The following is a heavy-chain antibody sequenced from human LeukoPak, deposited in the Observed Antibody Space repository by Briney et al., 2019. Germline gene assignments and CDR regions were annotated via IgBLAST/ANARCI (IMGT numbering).Heavy chain of an antibody. D-gene: IGHD3-22*01. J-gene: IGHJ4*02. CDR3: ARPREGLYYYDSSGSMDPYYFDY. V-gene: IGHV3-43*01. CDR1: GFTFDDYA. Sequence: PGGSLRLSCAASGFTFDDYAMHWVRHAPGKGLEWVSLISWDGGSTYYADSVEGRFTISRDNSKNSLYLQMNSLRTEDTALYYCARPREGLYYYDSSGSMDPYYFDYWGQGTLVTVSS. CDR2: ISWDGGST.